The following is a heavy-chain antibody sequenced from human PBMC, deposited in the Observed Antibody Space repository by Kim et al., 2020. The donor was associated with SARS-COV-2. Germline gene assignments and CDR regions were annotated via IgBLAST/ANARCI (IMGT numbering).Heavy chain of an antibody. CDR2: IKSKTDGGTT. D-gene: IGHD4-17*01. CDR1: GFTFSNAW. Sequence: GGSLRLSCAASGFTFSNAWMSWVRQAPGKGLEWVGRIKSKTDGGTTDYAAPVKGRFTISRDDSKNTLYLQMNSLKTEDTAVYYCTTDSGPTVVTHPYYYGMDVWGQGTTVTVSS. J-gene: IGHJ6*02. V-gene: IGHV3-15*01. CDR3: TTDSGPTVVTHPYYYGMDV.